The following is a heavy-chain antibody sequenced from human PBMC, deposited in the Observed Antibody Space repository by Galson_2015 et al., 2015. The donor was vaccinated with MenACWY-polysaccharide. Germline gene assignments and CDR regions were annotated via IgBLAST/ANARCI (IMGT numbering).Heavy chain of an antibody. CDR3: TRGHFRTVGATSWFHP. J-gene: IGHJ5*01. D-gene: IGHD1-26*01. CDR2: IYSSGST. CDR1: GGSITSGSYY. Sequence: TLSLTCTVSGGSITSGSYYWSWIRQPAGTGLEWIGRIYSSGSTNYNPSLKSRVTISIDTSKNQVSLRLSSVTAADTAVYYCTRGHFRTVGATSWFHPWGQGTLVTVSS. V-gene: IGHV4-61*02.